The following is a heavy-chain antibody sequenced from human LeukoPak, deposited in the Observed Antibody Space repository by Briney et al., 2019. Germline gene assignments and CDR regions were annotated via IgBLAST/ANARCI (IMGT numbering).Heavy chain of an antibody. CDR2: INHSGST. V-gene: IGHV4-34*01. D-gene: IGHD3-3*01. CDR1: GGSFSGYY. Sequence: PSETLSLTCAVYGGSFSGYYWSWIRQPPGKGLEWMGEINHSGSTNYNPSLKSRVTISVDTSKNQFSLKLSSVTAADTAVYYCARGLYYDFWSGYVYYFDYWGQGTLVTVSS. CDR3: ARGLYYDFWSGYVYYFDY. J-gene: IGHJ4*02.